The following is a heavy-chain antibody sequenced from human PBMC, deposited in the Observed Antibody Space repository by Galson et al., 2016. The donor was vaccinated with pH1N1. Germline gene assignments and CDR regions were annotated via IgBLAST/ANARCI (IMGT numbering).Heavy chain of an antibody. D-gene: IGHD5-12*01. CDR3: GRGSEYSGHEGFH. CDR2: ILYDGTNE. V-gene: IGHV3-30*04. J-gene: IGHJ4*02. Sequence: SLRLSCAASGFTFTSYAMHWVRQAPGKGLEWAAVILYDGTNEYYADSVKGRFTISRDKTQSTVYLQMNSLGTEDTAVYHCGRGSEYSGHEGFHWAQGTLVIVSS. CDR1: GFTFTSYA.